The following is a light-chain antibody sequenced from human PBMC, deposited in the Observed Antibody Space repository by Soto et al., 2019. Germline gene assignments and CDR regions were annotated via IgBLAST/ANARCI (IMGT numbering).Light chain of an antibody. Sequence: EIILTQSPAPLSVSTGERATLSCRASQSVSTSLAWYQQKPGQAPRILIDDVSNRATGIPARFSGNGSKKYLPLTISTLELEALAVYFCQQSTNWPWTFGLGTQVAI. J-gene: IGKJ1*01. CDR3: QQSTNWPWT. CDR1: QSVSTS. V-gene: IGKV3-11*01. CDR2: DVS.